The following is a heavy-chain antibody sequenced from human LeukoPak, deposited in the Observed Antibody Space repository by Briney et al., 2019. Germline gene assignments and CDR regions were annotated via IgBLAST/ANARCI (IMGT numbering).Heavy chain of an antibody. Sequence: GGSLRLSCAASGFTFSSYAMSWVRQAPGKGLEWVSAISGSGGSTYYADSVKGRFTISRDNSKNTLCLQMNSLRAEDTAVYYCAKGRALEVVAAFNYWGQGTVVTVSS. D-gene: IGHD2-15*01. CDR2: ISGSGGST. CDR1: GFTFSSYA. V-gene: IGHV3-23*01. CDR3: AKGRALEVVAAFNY. J-gene: IGHJ4*02.